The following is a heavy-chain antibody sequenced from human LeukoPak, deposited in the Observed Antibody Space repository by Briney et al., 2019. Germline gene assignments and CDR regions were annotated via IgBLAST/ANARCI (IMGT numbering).Heavy chain of an antibody. CDR3: ARVNEQQLALS. D-gene: IGHD6-13*01. Sequence: PSETLSLTCTVSGGSISSGDYYWSWIRQPPGKGLERIGYIYYSGSTYYNPSLKSRVTISVDTSKNQFSLKLSSVTAADTAVYYCARVNEQQLALSWGQGTLVTVSS. V-gene: IGHV4-30-4*01. CDR1: GGSISSGDYY. CDR2: IYYSGST. J-gene: IGHJ4*02.